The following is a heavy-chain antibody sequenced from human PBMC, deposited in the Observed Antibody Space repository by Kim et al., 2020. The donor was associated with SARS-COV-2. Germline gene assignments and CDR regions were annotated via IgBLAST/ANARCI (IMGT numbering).Heavy chain of an antibody. J-gene: IGHJ4*02. Sequence: GGSLRLSCAASGFTFSTYAMHWVRQAPGKGLEWVAVMSYDGSTKFYSDSVKGRFTLSRDNSKNTLYLQMNSLRGEDTAVYYCARDWGMAVAAPVGWGQGTLVTVSS. V-gene: IGHV3-30-3*01. CDR2: MSYDGSTK. D-gene: IGHD6-19*01. CDR1: GFTFSTYA. CDR3: ARDWGMAVAAPVG.